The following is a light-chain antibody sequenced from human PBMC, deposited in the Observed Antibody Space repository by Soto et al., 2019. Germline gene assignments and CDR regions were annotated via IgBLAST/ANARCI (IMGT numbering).Light chain of an antibody. CDR2: EVS. V-gene: IGLV2-8*01. J-gene: IGLJ1*01. CDR1: SSDVGGYNY. Sequence: QSALTQPPSASGSPGQSVTISCTGTSSDVGGYNYVSWYQQHPGKAPKLLIYEVSKRPSGVPDCFSGSKSGNTASLTVSGLQAEDEADYYCSSYGGSNVFGTGTKLTVL. CDR3: SSYGGSNV.